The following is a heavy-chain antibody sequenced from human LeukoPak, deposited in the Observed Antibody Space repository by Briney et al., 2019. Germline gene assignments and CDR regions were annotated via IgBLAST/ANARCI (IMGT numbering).Heavy chain of an antibody. J-gene: IGHJ4*02. CDR1: GFTFSSYW. CDR3: ASEPIPYDSSGYYYY. V-gene: IGHV3-74*01. D-gene: IGHD3-22*01. CDR2: INSDGSST. Sequence: PGGSLRLSCAASGFTFSSYWMHWVRQAPGKGPVWVSRINSDGSSTSYADSVKGRFTISRDNAKNTLYLQMNSLRAEDTAVYYCASEPIPYDSSGYYYYWGQGTLVTVSS.